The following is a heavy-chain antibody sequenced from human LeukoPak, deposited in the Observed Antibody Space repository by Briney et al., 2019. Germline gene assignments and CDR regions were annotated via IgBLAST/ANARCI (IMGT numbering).Heavy chain of an antibody. CDR2: IIPIFGTA. D-gene: IGHD2-15*01. CDR3: ARSRGSCYSCGDY. CDR1: RGTFSRYA. V-gene: IGHV1-69*13. Sequence: ASVKVSCKASRGTFSRYAINWVRQAPGQGLEWMGGIIPIFGTANYAQKFQGRVTITADESTSTAYMELSSLRSEDTAVYYCARSRGSCYSCGDYWGQGTLVTVSS. J-gene: IGHJ4*02.